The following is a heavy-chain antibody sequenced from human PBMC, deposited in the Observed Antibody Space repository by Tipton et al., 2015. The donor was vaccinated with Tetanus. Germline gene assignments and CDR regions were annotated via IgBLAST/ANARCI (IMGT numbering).Heavy chain of an antibody. D-gene: IGHD3-3*01. J-gene: IGHJ4*02. V-gene: IGHV4-39*01. CDR1: GGSIRGGTFY. CDR3: ARHQSGYFTPFDY. CDR2: IYESGDT. Sequence: LRLSCTVSGGSIRGGTFYWGWIRQPPGTGLEWIGSIYESGDTYYIPSLKSRVTISVDTSKNQFSLNLNSMAAADTGVYYCARHQSGYFTPFDYWGQGNLVTVSS.